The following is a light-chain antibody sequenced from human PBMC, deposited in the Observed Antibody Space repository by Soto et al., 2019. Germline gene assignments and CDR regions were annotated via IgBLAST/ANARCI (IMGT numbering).Light chain of an antibody. J-gene: IGKJ1*01. CDR2: SAS. V-gene: IGKV1-6*01. CDR3: PQDINYPWT. Sequence: IQMTQSPSSLSASVGDRVTITYGASQGIRNDLGWYQQKPGKTPKRLIYSASSLQSGVPPRFSGSGSGTDFTLAISSLQPEDSATYYCPQDINYPWTFGQGTKVDIK. CDR1: QGIRND.